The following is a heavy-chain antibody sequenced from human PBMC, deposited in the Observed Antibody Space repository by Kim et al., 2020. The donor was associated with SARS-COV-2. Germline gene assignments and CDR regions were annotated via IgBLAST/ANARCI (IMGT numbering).Heavy chain of an antibody. CDR2: ISGSGDST. D-gene: IGHD5-18*01. CDR3: AKGGYSYGSSTFDY. J-gene: IGHJ4*02. Sequence: GGSLRLSCAASGFTFSSYAMSWVRQAPGKGLEWVSAISGSGDSTYYADSVKGRFTISRDNSKNTPYQQMNSMRAEDTAVYYCAKGGYSYGSSTFDYWGQGTLVTVSS. CDR1: GFTFSSYA. V-gene: IGHV3-23*01.